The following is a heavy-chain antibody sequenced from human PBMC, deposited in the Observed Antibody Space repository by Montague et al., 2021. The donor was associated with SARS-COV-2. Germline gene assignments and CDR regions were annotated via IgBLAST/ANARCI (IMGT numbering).Heavy chain of an antibody. D-gene: IGHD6-19*01. Sequence: SLRLSCAASGFTFSSYYMDWVRQAPGKGLEWVSSISGSSSYIYYADSVKGRFTISRDNAKNSLYLQMNSLRAEDTAAYYCARDLPSFFLGIAVAGPFDPWGQGTLVTVSS. CDR2: ISGSSSYI. J-gene: IGHJ5*02. CDR1: GFTFSSYY. CDR3: ARDLPSFFLGIAVAGPFDP. V-gene: IGHV3-21*01.